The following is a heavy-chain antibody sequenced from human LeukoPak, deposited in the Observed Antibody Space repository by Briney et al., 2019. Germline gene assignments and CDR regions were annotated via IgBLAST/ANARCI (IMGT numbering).Heavy chain of an antibody. D-gene: IGHD4-23*01. V-gene: IGHV3-23*01. Sequence: GGSLRLSCVASGFTFSSYAMSWVRQAPGKGLEWVSAISGSGGDTYYADSVKGRLTISRDNSKNTLYLQMNSLRAEDTAVYYCAKNDGNSYYYYYMDVWGKGTTVTVSS. CDR1: GFTFSSYA. J-gene: IGHJ6*03. CDR3: AKNDGNSYYYYYMDV. CDR2: ISGSGGDT.